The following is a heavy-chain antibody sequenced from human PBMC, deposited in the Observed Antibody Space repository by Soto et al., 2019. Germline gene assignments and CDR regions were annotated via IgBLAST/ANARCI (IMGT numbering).Heavy chain of an antibody. V-gene: IGHV1-18*01. Sequence: QVQLVQSGAEVKKPGASVKVSCKASGDTFASYGISWVRQAPGQGLEWMGWISVNSGNTNYAQNFQGRVTMTTDTSPTTVLMGLGGWGPDTTAGYSCGGGKGEGRGFTTGGKGTLVPSPQ. CDR2: ISVNSGNT. CDR1: GDTFASYG. CDR3: GGGKGEGRGFTT. D-gene: IGHD3-10*01. J-gene: IGHJ4*02.